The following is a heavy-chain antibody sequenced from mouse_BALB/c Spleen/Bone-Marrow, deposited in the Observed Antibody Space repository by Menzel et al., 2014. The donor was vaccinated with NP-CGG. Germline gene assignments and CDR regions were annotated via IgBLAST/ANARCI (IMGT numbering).Heavy chain of an antibody. CDR3: ARLRRGGFYTMDY. J-gene: IGHJ4*01. V-gene: IGHV1-54*01. CDR1: GYAFTNYL. D-gene: IGHD2-12*01. CDR2: INPGSGGT. Sequence: VQLQQSGAEVVRPGTSVKVSCKASGYAFTNYLIEWVKQRPGQGLEWIGVINPGSGGTNYNEKFKGKATLTADKSSSTAYMQFGSLTSDDSAVYFCARLRRGGFYTMDYWGQGTSVTVSS.